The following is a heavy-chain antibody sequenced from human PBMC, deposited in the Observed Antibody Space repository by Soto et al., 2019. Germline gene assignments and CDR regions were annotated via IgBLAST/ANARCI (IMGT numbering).Heavy chain of an antibody. CDR1: GGTFSGYA. Sequence: QVQLVQSGAEVKKPGSSVKVSCKASGGTFSGYAISWVRQAPGQELEWMGEIIPMFGTSNSAQKFQGRVTITADASTSTAYMGLSSLRSEDTAVYYCARGSCSSTSCYKEYYFDLWGQGTLVTVSS. V-gene: IGHV1-69*01. D-gene: IGHD2-2*02. CDR3: ARGSCSSTSCYKEYYFDL. CDR2: IIPMFGTS. J-gene: IGHJ4*02.